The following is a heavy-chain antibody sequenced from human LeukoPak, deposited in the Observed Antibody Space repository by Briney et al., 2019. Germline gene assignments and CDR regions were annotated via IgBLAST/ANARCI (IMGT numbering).Heavy chain of an antibody. CDR2: SRNKAKSYTT. CDR3: VRVGSVAGSDYLDY. D-gene: IGHD6-19*01. J-gene: IGHJ4*02. V-gene: IGHV3-72*01. Sequence: PGGSLRLSCAVSGFTFSDHFLDWVRQAPGKGLEWVGRSRNKAKSYTTEYAASVKGRFIISRDDSKNSLYLQMNSLKTEDTAVYYCVRVGSVAGSDYLDYWGQGTLVTVSS. CDR1: GFTFSDHF.